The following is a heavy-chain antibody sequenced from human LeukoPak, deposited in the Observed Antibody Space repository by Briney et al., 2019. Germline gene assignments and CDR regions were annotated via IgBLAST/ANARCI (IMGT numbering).Heavy chain of an antibody. CDR1: GGSISSGSYY. Sequence: SETLSLTCTVSGGSISSGSYYWSWIRQPPGKGLEWIGRIYTSGSTNYNPSLKSRVTISVDTSKNQFSLKLSSVTAADTAVYYCARAETYGDYPFDYWGQGTLVTVSS. CDR2: IYTSGST. J-gene: IGHJ4*02. CDR3: ARAETYGDYPFDY. D-gene: IGHD4-17*01. V-gene: IGHV4-61*02.